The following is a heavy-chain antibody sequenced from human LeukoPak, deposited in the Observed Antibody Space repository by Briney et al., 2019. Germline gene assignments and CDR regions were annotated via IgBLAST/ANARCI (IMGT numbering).Heavy chain of an antibody. CDR2: ISWNSGSI. V-gene: IGHV3-9*01. Sequence: GGSLRLSCAASGFTFDDYAMHWVRQAPGKGLEWVSGISWNSGSIGYAGSVKGRFTISRDNAKNSLYLQMNSLRAEDTALYYCAKEPSAVATCVYGMDVWGQGTTVTVSS. CDR1: GFTFDDYA. J-gene: IGHJ6*02. D-gene: IGHD6-19*01. CDR3: AKEPSAVATCVYGMDV.